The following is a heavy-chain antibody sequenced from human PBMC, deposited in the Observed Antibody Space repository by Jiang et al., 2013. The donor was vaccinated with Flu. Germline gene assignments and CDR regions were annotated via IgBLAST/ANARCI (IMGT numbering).Heavy chain of an antibody. Sequence: YSFTSYWIGWVRQMPGKGLEWMGIIYPGDSDTRYSPSFQGQVTISADKSISTAYLQWSSLKASDTAMYYCALASYGYVQAFDIWGQGTMVTVSS. CDR3: ALASYGYVQAFDI. V-gene: IGHV5-51*01. J-gene: IGHJ3*02. CDR1: YSFTSYW. D-gene: IGHD5-18*01. CDR2: IYPGDSDT.